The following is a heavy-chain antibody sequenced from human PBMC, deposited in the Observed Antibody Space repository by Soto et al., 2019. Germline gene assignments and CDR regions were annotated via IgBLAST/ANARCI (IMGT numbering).Heavy chain of an antibody. CDR2: IYHTGTT. CDR1: GGSFSSNNFY. CDR3: VKDPGPPRNYFYGMAV. Sequence: PSETLSLTCTVSGGSFSSNNFYWSWIRQFPGKGLEWIGYIYHTGTTYYSPSFESRVTISLDTSNNQFSLRLASVTAADTATYYCVKDPGPPRNYFYGMAVWGQGITVTVSS. V-gene: IGHV4-31*03. J-gene: IGHJ6*02. D-gene: IGHD7-27*01.